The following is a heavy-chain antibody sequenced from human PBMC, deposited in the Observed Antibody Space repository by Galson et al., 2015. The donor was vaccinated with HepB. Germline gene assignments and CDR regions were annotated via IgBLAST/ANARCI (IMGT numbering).Heavy chain of an antibody. V-gene: IGHV4-59*08. D-gene: IGHD1-14*01. Sequence: QVQLQESGPGLVKPSETLSLTCTVSGGSISSYYWSWIRQPPGKGLEWIGYIYYSGSTNYNPSLKSRVTISVDTSKNQFSLKLSSVTAADTAVYYCARLDNRNVDYWGQGTLVTVSS. J-gene: IGHJ4*02. CDR1: GGSISSYY. CDR2: IYYSGST. CDR3: ARLDNRNVDY.